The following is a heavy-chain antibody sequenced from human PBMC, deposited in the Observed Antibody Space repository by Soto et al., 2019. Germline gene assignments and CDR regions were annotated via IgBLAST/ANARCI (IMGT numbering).Heavy chain of an antibody. CDR2: IIPIFGTA. CDR3: ARGGLVPAAIGDHYYYYYGMDV. CDR1: GGTFSSYA. J-gene: IGHJ6*02. Sequence: QVQLVQSGAEVKKPGSSVKVSCKASGGTFSSYAISWVRQAPGQGLEWMGGIIPIFGTANYAQKFQGRVTITADESTSPAYMELSSLSSEDTAVYYCARGGLVPAAIGDHYYYYYGMDVWGQGTTVTVSS. D-gene: IGHD2-2*01. V-gene: IGHV1-69*01.